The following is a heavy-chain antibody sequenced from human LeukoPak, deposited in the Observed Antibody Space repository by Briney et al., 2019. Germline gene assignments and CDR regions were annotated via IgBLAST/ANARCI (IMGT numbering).Heavy chain of an antibody. V-gene: IGHV4-30-4*08. CDR3: ATLRVATPYYFDY. D-gene: IGHD5-12*01. Sequence: SQTLSLTRTVSGGSISSGDYYWSWIRQPPGKGLEWIGYIYYSGSTYYNPSLKSRVTISVDTSKNQFSLKLSSVTAADTAVYYCATLRVATPYYFDYWGQGTLVTVSS. CDR2: IYYSGST. J-gene: IGHJ4*02. CDR1: GGSISSGDYY.